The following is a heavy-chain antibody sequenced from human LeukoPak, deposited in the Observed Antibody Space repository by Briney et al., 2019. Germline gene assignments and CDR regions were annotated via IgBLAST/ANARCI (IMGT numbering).Heavy chain of an antibody. CDR3: ARVTGGYNLVDY. CDR1: GFPFDDYG. D-gene: IGHD5-24*01. J-gene: IGHJ4*02. V-gene: IGHV3-20*04. Sequence: GGSLRLSCAASGFPFDDYGMTWVRQAPGKGLEWVSGINWNGGSTGYADSVKGRFAMSRDNAKNTLYLQMNSLRAEDTAVYYCARVTGGYNLVDYWGQGTLVTVSS. CDR2: INWNGGST.